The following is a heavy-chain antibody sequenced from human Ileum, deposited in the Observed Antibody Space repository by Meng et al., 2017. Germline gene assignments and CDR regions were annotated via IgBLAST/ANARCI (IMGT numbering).Heavy chain of an antibody. D-gene: IGHD2-2*01. CDR2: INPSGGST. V-gene: IGHV1-46*01. CDR1: GYTFTSHY. J-gene: IGHJ4*02. CDR3: ARDVVMVPSALYYFDY. Sequence: QVQLVQSGPEVKKPGASVKLSCKASGYTFTSHYMHWVRQAPGQGLEWVGIINPSGGSTSYAQKFQGRVTMTRDTSTSIVYMELSSLRSEDTAVHYCARDVVMVPSALYYFDYWGQGTLVTVSS.